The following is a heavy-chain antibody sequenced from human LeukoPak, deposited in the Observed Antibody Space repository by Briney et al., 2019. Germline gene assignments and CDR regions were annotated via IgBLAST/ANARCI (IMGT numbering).Heavy chain of an antibody. V-gene: IGHV3-66*01. CDR2: IYSGGST. D-gene: IGHD2-2*01. CDR1: GFTVSSNY. Sequence: QSGGSLRLSCADSGFTVSSNYMSWVRQAPGKGLEWVSVIYSGGSTYYADSVKGRFTISRDNSKNTLYLQMNSLRAEDTAVYYCARDRYCSSTSCYAGGGIYYYYYGMDVWGQGTTVTVSS. J-gene: IGHJ6*02. CDR3: ARDRYCSSTSCYAGGGIYYYYYGMDV.